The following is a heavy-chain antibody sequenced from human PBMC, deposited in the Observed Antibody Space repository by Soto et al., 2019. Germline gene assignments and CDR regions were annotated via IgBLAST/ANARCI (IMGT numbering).Heavy chain of an antibody. V-gene: IGHV4-30-4*08. CDR2: IDYSGST. CDR1: AGSISRGGYY. CDR3: ARGGRTVFGRYFDY. J-gene: IGHJ4*02. D-gene: IGHD3-3*01. Sequence: PSENLSLTCTVSAGSISRGGYYWSWIRQPPGKGLEWIGYIDYSGSTYYNPSLRSRLTISVDTSKNQFSLRLSSVTAADTAVYSCARGGRTVFGRYFDYWGQGTLVTVS.